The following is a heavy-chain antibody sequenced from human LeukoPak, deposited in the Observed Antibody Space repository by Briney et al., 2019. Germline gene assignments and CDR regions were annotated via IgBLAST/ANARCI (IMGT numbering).Heavy chain of an antibody. J-gene: IGHJ3*02. D-gene: IGHD3-3*01. CDR1: GFTFSSYA. V-gene: IGHV3-23*01. CDR2: ISGSGGST. Sequence: GGSLRLSCAASGFTFSSYAMSWVRQAPGKGLEWVSAISGSGGSTYYADSVKGRFTISRDNSKNTLYLQMNSLRAEDTAVYYCAKDRLMYDFWSGYALEAFDIWGQGTMVTVSS. CDR3: AKDRLMYDFWSGYALEAFDI.